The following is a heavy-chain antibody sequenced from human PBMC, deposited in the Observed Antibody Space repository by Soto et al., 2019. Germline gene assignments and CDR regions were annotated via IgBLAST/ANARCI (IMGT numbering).Heavy chain of an antibody. CDR1: GGTFSSYT. D-gene: IGHD3-22*01. CDR3: ARDAVYYYDSSGGNAFDI. V-gene: IGHV1-69*04. CDR2: IIPILGIA. Sequence: SVKVSCKASGGTFSSYTISWVRQAPGQGLEWMGRIIPILGIANYAQKFQGRVTITADKSTSTAYMELSSLRSEDTAVYYCARDAVYYYDSSGGNAFDIWGQGTMVTVSS. J-gene: IGHJ3*02.